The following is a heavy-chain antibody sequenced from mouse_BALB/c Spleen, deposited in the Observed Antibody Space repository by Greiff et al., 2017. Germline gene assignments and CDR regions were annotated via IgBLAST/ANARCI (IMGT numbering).Heavy chain of an antibody. D-gene: IGHD1-1*01. V-gene: IGHV5-6-5*01. Sequence: EVQLVESGGGLVKPGGSLKLSCAASGFTFSSYAMSWVRQTPEKRLEWVASISSGGSTYYPDSVKGRFTISRDNARNILYLQMSSLRSEDTAMYYCARCYYGSSSRYFDVWGAGTTVTVSS. CDR1: GFTFSSYA. CDR3: ARCYYGSSSRYFDV. J-gene: IGHJ1*01. CDR2: ISSGGST.